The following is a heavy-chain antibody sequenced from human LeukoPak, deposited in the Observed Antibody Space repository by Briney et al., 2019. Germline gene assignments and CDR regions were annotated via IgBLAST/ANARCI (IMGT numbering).Heavy chain of an antibody. Sequence: QPGGSLRLSCAASGFTFDDYAMHWVRQAPGKGLEWVSGISWNSGSIGYADSVKGRFTISRDNAKNSLYLQMNSLRAEDTALYYCAKDMRGASGDSSGYYSAFDYWGQGTLVTVSS. CDR3: AKDMRGASGDSSGYYSAFDY. CDR2: ISWNSGSI. CDR1: GFTFDDYA. V-gene: IGHV3-9*01. D-gene: IGHD3-22*01. J-gene: IGHJ4*02.